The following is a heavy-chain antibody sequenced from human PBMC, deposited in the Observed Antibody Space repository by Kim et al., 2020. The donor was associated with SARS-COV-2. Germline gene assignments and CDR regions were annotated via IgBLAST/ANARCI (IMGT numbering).Heavy chain of an antibody. CDR2: ISGSGGGT. Sequence: GGSLRLSCVASDFTFSSYAMSWVRQAPGRGLEWVSAISGSGGGTYYADSVKGRFAISRDNSKNSLYLQMSSLRAEDTAVYYCAKESEGETATISAFHIWGQGTLVTVSS. V-gene: IGHV3-23*01. D-gene: IGHD5-12*01. J-gene: IGHJ3*02. CDR1: DFTFSSYA. CDR3: AKESEGETATISAFHI.